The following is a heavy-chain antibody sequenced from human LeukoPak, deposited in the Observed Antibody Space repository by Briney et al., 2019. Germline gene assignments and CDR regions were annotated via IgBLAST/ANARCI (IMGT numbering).Heavy chain of an antibody. Sequence: GGSLRLSCAASGFTFSSYAMHWVRQTPETPGKGLEWVAHISYDGSNTYYADSVKGRFTISRDNAKNSLYLQMNSLRAEDTAVYYCARDKSRGSYSRWFDPWGQGTLVTVSS. J-gene: IGHJ5*02. CDR1: GFTFSSYA. CDR2: ISYDGSNT. CDR3: ARDKSRGSYSRWFDP. V-gene: IGHV3-30-3*01. D-gene: IGHD1-26*01.